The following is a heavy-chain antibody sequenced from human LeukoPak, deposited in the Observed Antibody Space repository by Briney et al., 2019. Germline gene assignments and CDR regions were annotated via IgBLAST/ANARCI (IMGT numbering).Heavy chain of an antibody. V-gene: IGHV3-23*01. Sequence: GGSLRLSCAASGFTFSSYGMSWVRQAPGKGLEWVSAISGSGGSTYYADSVKGRFTISRDNAKTSLYLQMNSLRAEDTAVYYCARDLSGIAGYTYGRGIDYWGQGTLVTVSS. CDR1: GFTFSSYG. CDR2: ISGSGGST. J-gene: IGHJ4*02. D-gene: IGHD5-18*01. CDR3: ARDLSGIAGYTYGRGIDY.